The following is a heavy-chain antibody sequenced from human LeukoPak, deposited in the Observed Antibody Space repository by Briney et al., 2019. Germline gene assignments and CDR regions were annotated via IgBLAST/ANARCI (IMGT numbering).Heavy chain of an antibody. Sequence: ASVKVSCRASGYTFTSYGISWVRQAPGQGLEWMGWISAYNGNTNYAQKLQGRVTMTTDTSTSTAYMELRSLRSDDTAVYYCARDSRDYGGNPPDYWGQGTLVTVSS. CDR3: ARDSRDYGGNPPDY. V-gene: IGHV1-18*01. CDR2: ISAYNGNT. J-gene: IGHJ4*02. D-gene: IGHD4-23*01. CDR1: GYTFTSYG.